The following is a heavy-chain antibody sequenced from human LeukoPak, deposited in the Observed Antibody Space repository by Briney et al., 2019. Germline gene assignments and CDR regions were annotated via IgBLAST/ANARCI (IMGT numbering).Heavy chain of an antibody. CDR3: AREEYYYDSSGHYYFDY. CDR2: ISGSGGST. CDR1: GFTFSSYA. Sequence: HPGGSLRLSCAASGFTFSSYAMSWVRQAPGKGLEWVSAISGSGGSTYYADSVKGRFTISRDNSKNTLYLQMNSLRAEDTAVYYCAREEYYYDSSGHYYFDYWGQGTLVTVSS. D-gene: IGHD3-22*01. V-gene: IGHV3-23*01. J-gene: IGHJ4*02.